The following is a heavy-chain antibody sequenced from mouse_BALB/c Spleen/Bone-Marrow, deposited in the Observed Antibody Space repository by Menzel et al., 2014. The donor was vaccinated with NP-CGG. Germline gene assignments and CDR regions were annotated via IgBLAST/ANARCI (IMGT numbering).Heavy chain of an antibody. V-gene: IGHV2-2*02. CDR1: GFSLTSYG. J-gene: IGHJ3*01. Sequence: QVQLQQSGPGLVQPSQSLSITCTVSGFSLTSYGVYWVRQSPGKGLEWLGVIWSGGSTDYNAAFISRLSISKDNSKSXVFFKMNSLQANDTAIYYCARNQGNYVSWFAYWGQGTLVTVSA. CDR2: IWSGGST. CDR3: ARNQGNYVSWFAY. D-gene: IGHD2-1*01.